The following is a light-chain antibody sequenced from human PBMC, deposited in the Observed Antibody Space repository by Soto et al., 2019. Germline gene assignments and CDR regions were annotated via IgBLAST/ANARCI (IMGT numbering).Light chain of an antibody. J-gene: IGKJ1*01. CDR3: QQYNNLPPWT. CDR2: GAS. V-gene: IGKV3-15*01. Sequence: EIVMTQSPATLSVSPGDRATLSCRASQSVSSNLAWYQQKPGQAPRLLIYGASSRATGIPARFSDSGSGTEFTLTISSLQSEDFAVYYCQQYNNLPPWTFGQGTKVEIK. CDR1: QSVSSN.